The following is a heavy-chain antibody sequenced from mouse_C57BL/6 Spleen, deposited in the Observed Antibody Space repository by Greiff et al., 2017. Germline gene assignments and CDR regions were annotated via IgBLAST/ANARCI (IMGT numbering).Heavy chain of an antibody. V-gene: IGHV14-1*01. J-gene: IGHJ3*01. Sequence: EVQLQQSGAELVRPGASVKLSCTASGFNIKDYYMHWVKQRPEQGLEWIGRIDPEDGATEYAPKFQGKATVTADTSANTAYLQLSSLTSEDTAVYYCTTDGHTTGFAYWGQGTLVTVSA. CDR1: GFNIKDYY. CDR2: IDPEDGAT. CDR3: TTDGHTTGFAY. D-gene: IGHD2-12*01.